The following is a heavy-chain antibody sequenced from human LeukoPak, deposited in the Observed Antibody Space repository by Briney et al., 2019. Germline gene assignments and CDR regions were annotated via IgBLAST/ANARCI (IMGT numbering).Heavy chain of an antibody. CDR2: IYYSGST. CDR3: ARGLMVRGVEIDY. Sequence: SETLSLTCTVSGGSISSYYWSWIRQHPGKGLEWIGYIYYSGSTYYNPSLKSRVTISVDTSKNQFSLKLSSVTAADTAVYYCARGLMVRGVEIDYWGQGTLVTVSS. D-gene: IGHD3-10*01. CDR1: GGSISSYY. V-gene: IGHV4-59*06. J-gene: IGHJ4*02.